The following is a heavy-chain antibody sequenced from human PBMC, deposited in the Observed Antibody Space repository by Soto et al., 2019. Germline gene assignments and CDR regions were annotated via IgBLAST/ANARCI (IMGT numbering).Heavy chain of an antibody. D-gene: IGHD3-10*01. CDR2: IYHSGST. V-gene: IGHV4-4*02. CDR3: AREAYGSGRGKTESYNWFDP. CDR1: SGSISSSNW. Sequence: SETLSLTCAVSSGSISSSNWWSWVRQPPGKGLEWIGEIYHSGSTNYNPSLKSRVTISVDKSKNQFSLKLSSVTAADTAVYYCAREAYGSGRGKTESYNWFDPWGQGTLVTVSS. J-gene: IGHJ5*02.